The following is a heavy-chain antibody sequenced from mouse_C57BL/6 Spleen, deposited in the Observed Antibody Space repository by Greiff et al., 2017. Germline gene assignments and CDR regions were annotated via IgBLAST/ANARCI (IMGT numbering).Heavy chain of an antibody. CDR1: GYTFTSYW. Sequence: QVQLQQSGAELVKPGASVKLSCKASGYTFTSYWMHWVKQRPRQGLEWIGNINPSNGGTNYNEKFKSKATLTVDKSSSTAYMQLSSLTSEDSAVYYCARRHDYNEAWFAYWGQGTLVTVSA. D-gene: IGHD2-4*01. V-gene: IGHV1-53*01. CDR2: INPSNGGT. J-gene: IGHJ3*01. CDR3: ARRHDYNEAWFAY.